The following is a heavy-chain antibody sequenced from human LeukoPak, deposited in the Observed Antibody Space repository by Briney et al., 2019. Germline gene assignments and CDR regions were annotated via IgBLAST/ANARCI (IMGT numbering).Heavy chain of an antibody. CDR1: GYTFTAYY. CDR3: ATAAIFGVVYYFDY. D-gene: IGHD3-3*01. Sequence: ASVKVSCKASGYTFTAYYMHWVRQAPGQGLEWMGWINPNSGGTNYAQKFQGRVTMTRDTSISTAYMELSRLRSDDTAVYYCATAAIFGVVYYFDYWGQGTLVTVSS. V-gene: IGHV1-2*02. J-gene: IGHJ4*02. CDR2: INPNSGGT.